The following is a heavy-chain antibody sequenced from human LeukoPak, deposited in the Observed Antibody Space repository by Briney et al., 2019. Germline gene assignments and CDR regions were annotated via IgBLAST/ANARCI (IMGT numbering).Heavy chain of an antibody. D-gene: IGHD7-27*01. J-gene: IGHJ4*02. CDR2: IYSGGGA. Sequence: PGGSLRLSCAASGSNNYISWVRQAPGKGPEWVSVIYSGGGAYYADSVKGRFTISRDNSKNSLYLQMNSLRAEDTAVYYCARGPTGELDYWGQGTLVTVSS. CDR3: ARGPTGELDY. CDR1: GSNNY. V-gene: IGHV3-53*01.